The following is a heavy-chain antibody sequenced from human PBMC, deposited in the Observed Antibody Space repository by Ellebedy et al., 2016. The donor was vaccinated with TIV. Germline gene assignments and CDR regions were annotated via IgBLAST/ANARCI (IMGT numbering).Heavy chain of an antibody. J-gene: IGHJ6*02. Sequence: MPSETLSLTCTVSGGSISSYYWSWIRQPPGKGLEWIGEINHSGSTNYNPSLKSRVTISVDTSKNQFSLKLSSVTAADTAVYYCARGEVTLYYYGMDVWGQGTTVTVSS. CDR1: GGSISSYY. CDR3: ARGEVTLYYYGMDV. V-gene: IGHV4-34*01. CDR2: INHSGST.